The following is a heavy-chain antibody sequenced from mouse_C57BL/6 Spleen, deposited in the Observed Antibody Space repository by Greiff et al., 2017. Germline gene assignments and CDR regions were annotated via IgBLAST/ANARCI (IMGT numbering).Heavy chain of an antibody. J-gene: IGHJ3*01. Sequence: VKLQESGPELVKPGASVKISCKASGYAFSSSWMNWVKQRPGKGLEWIGRIYPGDGDTNYNGKFKGKATLTADKSSSTAYMQLSSLTSEDSAVYFCAREDGRGWFAYWGQGTLVTVSA. D-gene: IGHD1-2*01. V-gene: IGHV1-82*01. CDR1: GYAFSSSW. CDR3: AREDGRGWFAY. CDR2: IYPGDGDT.